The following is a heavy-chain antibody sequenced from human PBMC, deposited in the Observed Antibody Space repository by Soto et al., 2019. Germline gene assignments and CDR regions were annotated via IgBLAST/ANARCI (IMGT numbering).Heavy chain of an antibody. V-gene: IGHV1-46*01. CDR1: GYTFTSYY. CDR3: ARAPLSRITIFGVVPDFDY. Sequence: QVQLVQSGAEVKKPGASVKVSCKASGYTFTSYYMHWVRQAPGQGLEWMGIINPSGGSTSYAQKFQGSVTMTRDTSTSTVYMELSSLRSEDTAVYYCARAPLSRITIFGVVPDFDYWGQGTLGTVSS. D-gene: IGHD3-3*01. CDR2: INPSGGST. J-gene: IGHJ4*02.